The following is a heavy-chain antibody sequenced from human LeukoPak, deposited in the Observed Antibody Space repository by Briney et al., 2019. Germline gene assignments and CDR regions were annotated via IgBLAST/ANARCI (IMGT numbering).Heavy chain of an antibody. CDR2: IYYSGST. D-gene: IGHD1-26*01. J-gene: IGHJ6*02. Sequence: SETLSLTCTVSGGSISSYYWSWIRQPPGKGLEWIGYIYYSGSTNYNPSLKSRVTISVDTSKNQFSLKLSSVTAADTAVYYCARHGLVGATVWSTGPVSYRDYYGMDVWGQGTTVTVSS. V-gene: IGHV4-59*08. CDR3: ARHGLVGATVWSTGPVSYRDYYGMDV. CDR1: GGSISSYY.